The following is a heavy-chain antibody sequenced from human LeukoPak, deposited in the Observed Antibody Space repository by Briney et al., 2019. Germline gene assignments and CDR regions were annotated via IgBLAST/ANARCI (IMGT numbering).Heavy chain of an antibody. CDR2: FYTSGST. CDR1: GASMNTHY. CDR3: ARDLSAMYSSSWYYFDY. J-gene: IGHJ4*02. Sequence: PSETLSLTCAVSGASMNTHYWSWTRHPAGKGLEWIGHFYTSGSTNYNPSLKSRVTMSVDTSKNQFSLKLSSVTAADTAVYYCARDLSAMYSSSWYYFDYWGQGTLVTVSS. D-gene: IGHD6-13*01. V-gene: IGHV4-4*07.